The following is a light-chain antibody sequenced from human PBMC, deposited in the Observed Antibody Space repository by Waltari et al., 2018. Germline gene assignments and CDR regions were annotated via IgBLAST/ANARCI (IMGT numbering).Light chain of an antibody. CDR3: QTGGHGTWV. Sequence: QLVLTQSPSASASLGASVQLTCTLSSGHSSHVVAWLPQRPEKGPRYLMKVNSDGSHSKGDEIPDRFSGSSSGAERYLTISSLQSEDEADYYCQTGGHGTWVFGGGTKLTVL. J-gene: IGLJ3*02. CDR1: SGHSSHV. CDR2: VNSDGSH. V-gene: IGLV4-69*01.